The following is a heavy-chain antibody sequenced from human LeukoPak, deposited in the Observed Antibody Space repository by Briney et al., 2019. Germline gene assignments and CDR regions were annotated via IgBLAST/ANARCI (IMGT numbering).Heavy chain of an antibody. V-gene: IGHV4-59*01. J-gene: IGHJ4*02. D-gene: IGHD1-26*01. Sequence: SETLSLTCTVSGGSISSYYWSWIRQPPGKGLEWIGYIYYSGSTNYNPSLKSRVTISVDTSKNQFSLKLSSVTAADTAVYYCARVPGGGSHLFDYWGQGTLVTVSS. CDR2: IYYSGST. CDR1: GGSISSYY. CDR3: ARVPGGGSHLFDY.